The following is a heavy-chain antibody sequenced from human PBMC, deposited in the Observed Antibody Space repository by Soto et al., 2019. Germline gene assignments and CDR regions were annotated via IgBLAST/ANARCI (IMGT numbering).Heavy chain of an antibody. V-gene: IGHV4-31*03. J-gene: IGHJ5*02. CDR2: IYYSGST. D-gene: IGHD3-10*01. CDR1: GGSISGGVYY. Sequence: QVQLQESGPGLVKPSQTLSLTCTVSGGSISGGVYYWSWIRQHPGKGLEWIGYIYYSGSTYYNPSLKSRVTISVDTSKNQFSLKLTSVTAAHTAVYYCARDDYYGSGSKFDPWGQGTLVTVSS. CDR3: ARDDYYGSGSKFDP.